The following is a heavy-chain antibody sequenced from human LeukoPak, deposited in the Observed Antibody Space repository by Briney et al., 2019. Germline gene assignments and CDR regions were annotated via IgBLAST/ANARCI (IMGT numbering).Heavy chain of an antibody. V-gene: IGHV3-73*01. CDR2: IRGKANYYAT. CDR3: TGGSGWYSPDY. Sequence: GGSLKLSCAASGFTFSDSAMHWVRQASGKGLEWVGLIRGKANYYATAYAASVRGRFTISRDDSKNTAYLHMNSLKTEDTAVYYCTGGSGWYSPDYWGQGTLVTVSS. J-gene: IGHJ4*02. D-gene: IGHD6-19*01. CDR1: GFTFSDSA.